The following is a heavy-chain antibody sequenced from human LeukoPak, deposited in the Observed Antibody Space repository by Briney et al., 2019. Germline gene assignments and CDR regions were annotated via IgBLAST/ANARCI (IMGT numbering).Heavy chain of an antibody. V-gene: IGHV1-69*04. CDR2: IIPILGIA. CDR1: GGTFSXYA. CDR3: ASTYYDSSGYYYFFDY. D-gene: IGHD3-22*01. Sequence: SVNVSCTASGGTFSXYAISWVRQAPGQGXXWMGRIIPILGIANYAQKFQGRVTITADKSTSTAYMELSSLRSEDTAVYYCASTYYDSSGYYYFFDYWGQGTLVTVSS. J-gene: IGHJ4*02.